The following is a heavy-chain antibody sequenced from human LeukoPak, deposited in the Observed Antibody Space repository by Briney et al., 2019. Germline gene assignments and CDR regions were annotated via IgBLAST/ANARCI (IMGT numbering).Heavy chain of an antibody. CDR3: ARFGTSSSRFFDQ. V-gene: IGHV4-59*01. CDR2: IHYSGTT. Sequence: SETLSLTCTVSGGSISAYYWSWIRQPPGKGLEWIGYIHYSGTTNYYPSLKSRVTIALDTSKSQFSLKLNSVTAADTAVYYCARFGTSSSRFFDQWGQGTLVTVSS. D-gene: IGHD6-6*01. CDR1: GGSISAYY. J-gene: IGHJ4*02.